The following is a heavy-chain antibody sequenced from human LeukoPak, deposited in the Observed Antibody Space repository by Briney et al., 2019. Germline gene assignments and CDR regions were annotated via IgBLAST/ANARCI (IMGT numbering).Heavy chain of an antibody. CDR2: ISSSSRYI. D-gene: IGHD3-22*01. V-gene: IGHV3-21*01. J-gene: IGHJ4*02. CDR3: ARHVVAVGFDY. Sequence: TGGSLRLSCAASEFTFSDYSMNWVRQAPGKGLEWVASISSSSRYIYYADSVKGRFTISRDNAKNSLYLQMNSLRAEDTAVYYCARHVVAVGFDYWGQGTLVTVSS. CDR1: EFTFSDYS.